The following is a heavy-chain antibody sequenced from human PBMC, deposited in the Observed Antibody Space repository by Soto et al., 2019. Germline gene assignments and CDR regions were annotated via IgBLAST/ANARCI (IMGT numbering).Heavy chain of an antibody. D-gene: IGHD3-9*01. CDR3: ARRSVNYHILTGYYYYFDY. J-gene: IGHJ4*02. V-gene: IGHV3-7*01. Sequence: EVQLVESGGGLVQPGGSLRLSCVASGFTFSSYWMSWVRQAPGKGLEWVANIKQDGSEKYYVDSVRGRFTISRDNAKNSLYLQMNSLRAEDTAVYYCARRSVNYHILTGYYYYFDYWGQGTLVTVSS. CDR2: IKQDGSEK. CDR1: GFTFSSYW.